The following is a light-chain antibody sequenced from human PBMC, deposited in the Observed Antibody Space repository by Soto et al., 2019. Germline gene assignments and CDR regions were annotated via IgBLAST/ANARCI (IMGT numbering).Light chain of an antibody. CDR3: SSYAGSTNLV. V-gene: IGLV2-8*01. Sequence: QSALTQPPSASGSPGQSVTISCTGTSSDIGTYNYVSWYQQHPGKAPKLIIYEISKRPSGVPDRFSGSKSGNTASLTVSGLQAEDEADYYCSSYAGSTNLVFGGGTKLT. CDR1: SSDIGTYNY. J-gene: IGLJ2*01. CDR2: EIS.